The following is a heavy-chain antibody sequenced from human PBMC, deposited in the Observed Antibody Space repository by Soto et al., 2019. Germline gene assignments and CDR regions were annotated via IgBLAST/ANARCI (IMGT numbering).Heavy chain of an antibody. CDR1: GFTFSSYA. V-gene: IGHV3-23*01. CDR2: IATISGNT. CDR3: AKHMAGPSRPYDY. D-gene: IGHD6-6*01. Sequence: PGGSLRLSCAASGFTFSSYAMTWVRQAPGKGLEWLSSIATISGNTYYAESVKGRFTISRDNSENTLYLQMNSLRGEDTAIYYCAKHMAGPSRPYDYWGQGTPVTVSS. J-gene: IGHJ4*02.